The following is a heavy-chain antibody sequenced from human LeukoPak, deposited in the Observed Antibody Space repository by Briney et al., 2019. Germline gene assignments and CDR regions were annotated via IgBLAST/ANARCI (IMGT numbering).Heavy chain of an antibody. V-gene: IGHV4-34*01. Sequence: SETLSLTCAVYGGSFSGYYWSWIRQPPGKGLEWIGEINHSGSTNYNPSLKSRVTISVDTSKNQFSLKLSSVTAADTAVYYCARLGGYYDSSGYSDYWGQGTLVTVSS. CDR1: GGSFSGYY. D-gene: IGHD3-22*01. CDR2: INHSGST. J-gene: IGHJ4*02. CDR3: ARLGGYYDSSGYSDY.